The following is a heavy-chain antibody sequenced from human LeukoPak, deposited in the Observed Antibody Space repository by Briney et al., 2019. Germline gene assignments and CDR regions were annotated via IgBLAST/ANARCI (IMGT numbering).Heavy chain of an antibody. D-gene: IGHD6-19*01. Sequence: GGSLTLSCADSGVIFNDRGFNWVRQAPRKGLEIVSFIGHDPNIKFYSDSVKGRFAISRDNAKNLIYLELRSVRVEDTGVYYCARDNGFCGDGGCYAWLAHWGQGALVTVCS. CDR1: GVIFNDRG. CDR2: IGHDPNIK. CDR3: ARDNGFCGDGGCYAWLAH. J-gene: IGHJ4*02. V-gene: IGHV3-48*01.